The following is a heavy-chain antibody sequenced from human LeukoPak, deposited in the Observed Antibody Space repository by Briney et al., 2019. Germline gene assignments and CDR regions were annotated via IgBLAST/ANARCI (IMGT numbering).Heavy chain of an antibody. Sequence: ASVRVSCKASGYTFTSYDINWVRQATGQGLEWMGWMNPNSGNTGYAQKFQGRVTMTRNTSISTAYMELSSLRSEDTAVYYCAFTSRGVIIGAFDIWGQGTMVTVSS. J-gene: IGHJ3*02. CDR2: MNPNSGNT. D-gene: IGHD3-10*01. CDR1: GYTFTSYD. V-gene: IGHV1-8*01. CDR3: AFTSRGVIIGAFDI.